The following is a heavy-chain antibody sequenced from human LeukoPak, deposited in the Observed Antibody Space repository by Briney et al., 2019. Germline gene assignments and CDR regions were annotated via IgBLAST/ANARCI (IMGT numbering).Heavy chain of an antibody. CDR2: ISSSSSTI. CDR3: ARGRFIAAGVIDY. V-gene: IGHV3-48*04. Sequence: GGSLRLSCAASGFTFSSSSMNWVRQAPGKGLEWVSYISSSSSTIFYADSVKGRFTISRVNAKNSLYLQMNSLRADDTAVYYCARGRFIAAGVIDYWGQGTLVTVSS. J-gene: IGHJ4*02. CDR1: GFTFSSSS. D-gene: IGHD6-13*01.